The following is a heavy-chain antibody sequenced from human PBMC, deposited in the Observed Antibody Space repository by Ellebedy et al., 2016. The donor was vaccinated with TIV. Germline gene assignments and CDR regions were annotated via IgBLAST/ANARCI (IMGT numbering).Heavy chain of an antibody. D-gene: IGHD3-10*01. V-gene: IGHV4-34*01. Sequence: MPSETLSLTCAVYGGSFSDYYCSWIRQPTGKGLEWIGEINHSGSTNSHPSLRSRVTISVDTSKNQFYLKLTSVTVADTAVYYCASRKYYYGSGSYSRSPYYFDYWGQGTLVTVSS. J-gene: IGHJ4*02. CDR1: GGSFSDYY. CDR2: INHSGST. CDR3: ASRKYYYGSGSYSRSPYYFDY.